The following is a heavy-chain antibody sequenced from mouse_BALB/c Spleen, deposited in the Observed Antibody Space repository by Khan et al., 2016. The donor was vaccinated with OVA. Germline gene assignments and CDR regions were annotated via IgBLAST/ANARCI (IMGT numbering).Heavy chain of an antibody. CDR3: ASDGCGNWDFDV. J-gene: IGHJ1*01. Sequence: DVKLQESGPDLVKPSQSLSLTCTVTGYSFTSGYSWHWIRQFPGNKLQWMGFIPYSGSTNFTPSFKSRPSINRDTSKNQCFLPLNSVTSEDTATCYCASDGCGNWDFDVWGQGTTVTVSA. D-gene: IGHD2-3*01. CDR2: IPYSGST. CDR1: GYSFTSGYS. V-gene: IGHV3-1*02.